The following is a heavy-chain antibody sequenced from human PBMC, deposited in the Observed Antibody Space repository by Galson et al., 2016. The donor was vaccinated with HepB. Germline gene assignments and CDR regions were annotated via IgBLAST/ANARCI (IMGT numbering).Heavy chain of an antibody. V-gene: IGHV3-23*01. CDR3: AKMLARSSTWYYFDY. J-gene: IGHJ4*02. CDR2: IGTSGST. Sequence: SLRLSCAVSGFTFSTPVLSWVRQAPGKGLEWVSSIGTSGSTYYADSVKGRFAISRDNSQHTLHLQMNSLRAEDTAIYFCAKMLARSSTWYYFDYWDQGALVTVSS. CDR1: GFTFSTPV. D-gene: IGHD1-26*01.